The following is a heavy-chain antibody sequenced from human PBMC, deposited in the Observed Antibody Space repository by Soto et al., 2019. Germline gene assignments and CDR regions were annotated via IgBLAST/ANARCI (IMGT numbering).Heavy chain of an antibody. J-gene: IGHJ3*01. CDR1: GFTVSSNY. V-gene: IGHV3-53*01. CDR2: IYSGGST. Sequence: GGSLRLSCAASGFTVSSNYMSWVRQAPGKGLEWVSVIYSGGSTYYADSVKGRFTISRDNSKNTLYLQMNSLRAEDRVVYYCARDSQLWFAFDVWGQGTMVTVSS. CDR3: ARDSQLWFAFDV. D-gene: IGHD5-18*01.